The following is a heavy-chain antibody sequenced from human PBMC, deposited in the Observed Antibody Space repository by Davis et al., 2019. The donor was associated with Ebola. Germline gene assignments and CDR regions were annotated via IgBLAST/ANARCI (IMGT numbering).Heavy chain of an antibody. CDR3: ARARGWLVQGTYDY. Sequence: AASVKVSCKASGYTFTSFGFTWVRQAPGQRPEWMGWISGYNGDTNYAEKFQRRLTMTTDSATSTGYMELRGLTSDDTAIYFCARARGWLVQGTYDYWGQGTLVTVSS. CDR2: ISGYNGDT. V-gene: IGHV1-18*01. CDR1: GYTFTSFG. D-gene: IGHD6-19*01. J-gene: IGHJ4*02.